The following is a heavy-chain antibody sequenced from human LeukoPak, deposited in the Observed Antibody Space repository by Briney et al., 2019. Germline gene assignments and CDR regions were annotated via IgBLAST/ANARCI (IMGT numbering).Heavy chain of an antibody. Sequence: PGGSLRLSCAASGFTFSSYNMNWVRQAPGKGLEWVSSISSSGTYTYYAVSVKGRCTISRDNAKNSLYLQMNSLRAEDTAVYYCALSYGMDVWGQGTTVTVSS. V-gene: IGHV3-21*01. CDR3: ALSYGMDV. J-gene: IGHJ6*02. CDR1: GFTFSSYN. CDR2: ISSSGTYT.